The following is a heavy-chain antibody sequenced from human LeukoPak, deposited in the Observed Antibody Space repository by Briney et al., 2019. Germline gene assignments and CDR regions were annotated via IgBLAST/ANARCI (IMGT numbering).Heavy chain of an antibody. Sequence: SETLSLTCAVSGGSISSSSYYWGCIRQPPEKGLEWIGTIYYSGSTFYNPSLTRRVTISVDTSKNQLSLKVSSVTAADTAVYFCARAVVVVAASLYYCDYWGQGTLLTVSS. CDR1: GGSISSSSYY. V-gene: IGHV4-39*01. CDR2: IYYSGST. D-gene: IGHD2-15*01. CDR3: ARAVVVVAASLYYCDY. J-gene: IGHJ4*02.